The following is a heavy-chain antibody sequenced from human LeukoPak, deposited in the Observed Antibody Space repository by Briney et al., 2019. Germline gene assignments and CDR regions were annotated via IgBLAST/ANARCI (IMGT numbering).Heavy chain of an antibody. CDR2: IKSDGSDT. Sequence: GGSLRLSCAASGFTFSSYWMHWVRQAPGKGLVWVSRIKSDGSDTNYADSVKGWFTISRDNAKNTLYLQMNSLRAEDTAVYYCAVRYSSRWYLFDYWGQGTLVTVSS. D-gene: IGHD6-13*01. CDR3: AVRYSSRWYLFDY. V-gene: IGHV3-74*01. J-gene: IGHJ4*02. CDR1: GFTFSSYW.